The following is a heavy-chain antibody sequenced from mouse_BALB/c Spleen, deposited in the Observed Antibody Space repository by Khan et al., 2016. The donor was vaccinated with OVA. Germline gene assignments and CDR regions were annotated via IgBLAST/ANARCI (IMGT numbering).Heavy chain of an antibody. CDR1: GYTFTSYT. J-gene: IGHJ3*01. CDR3: VRDGAYHRNDGWFAY. D-gene: IGHD2-14*01. CDR2: INPSNGYT. Sequence: VELVESGAELARPGASVKMSCKASGYTFTSYTIHWIKKRPGQGLEWIGYINPSNGYTNYNQKFKDKATLTTDKSSTTVYLQLSSLTSDDSAVYNCVRDGAYHRNDGWFAYWGQGTLVTVSA. V-gene: IGHV1-4*01.